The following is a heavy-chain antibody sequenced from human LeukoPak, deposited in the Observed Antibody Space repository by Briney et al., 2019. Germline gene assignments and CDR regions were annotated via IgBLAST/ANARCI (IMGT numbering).Heavy chain of an antibody. CDR1: GFTFSGYA. J-gene: IGHJ5*02. Sequence: GGSLRLSCAASGFTFSGYAMSWVRQAPGKGLEWVSAISGSGGSTYYADSVKGRFTISRDNSKNTLYLQMNSLRAEDTAVYYCARGGYGDYGTWFDPWGQGTLVTVSS. CDR2: ISGSGGST. D-gene: IGHD4-17*01. V-gene: IGHV3-23*01. CDR3: ARGGYGDYGTWFDP.